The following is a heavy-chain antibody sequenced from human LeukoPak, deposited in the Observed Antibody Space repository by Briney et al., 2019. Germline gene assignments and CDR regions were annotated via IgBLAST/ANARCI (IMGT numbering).Heavy chain of an antibody. Sequence: PSETLSLTCTVSGGSISSSSYYWGWIRQPPGKGLEWIGSIYYSGSTYYNPSLKSRVTISVDTSKNQFSLKLSSVTAADTAVYYCARDQYYYDSSGYLFDYWGQGTLVTVSS. V-gene: IGHV4-39*07. J-gene: IGHJ4*02. CDR1: GGSISSSSYY. CDR3: ARDQYYYDSSGYLFDY. CDR2: IYYSGST. D-gene: IGHD3-22*01.